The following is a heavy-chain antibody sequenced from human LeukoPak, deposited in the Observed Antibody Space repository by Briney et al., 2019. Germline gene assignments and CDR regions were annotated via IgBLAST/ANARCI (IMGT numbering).Heavy chain of an antibody. CDR3: ARDQGGRLRYFDGPPYLPDY. CDR2: IKSKTDGGTT. D-gene: IGHD3-9*01. J-gene: IGHJ4*02. CDR1: GFTFSNAW. V-gene: IGHV3-15*01. Sequence: PGGPLRLSCAASGFTFSNAWMRWVRQAPGKGLEWVGRIKSKTDGGTTDYAAPVKGRFTISRDDSKNTLYLQMNSLRAEDTAVYYCARDQGGRLRYFDGPPYLPDYWGQGTLVTVSS.